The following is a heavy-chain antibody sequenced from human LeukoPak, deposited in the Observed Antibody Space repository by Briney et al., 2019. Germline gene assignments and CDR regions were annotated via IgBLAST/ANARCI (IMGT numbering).Heavy chain of an antibody. D-gene: IGHD4-17*01. CDR1: GGTFSSYA. Sequence: SVKVSCKASGGTFSSYAISWVRQAPGQGLEWMGGILPIVNTADYAQKFQGRVTITADESTSTAYMDLSSLRSEDTAVYYCARLTIGDYGDRESGFDYWGQGTLVTVSS. CDR2: ILPIVNTA. V-gene: IGHV1-69*13. J-gene: IGHJ4*02. CDR3: ARLTIGDYGDRESGFDY.